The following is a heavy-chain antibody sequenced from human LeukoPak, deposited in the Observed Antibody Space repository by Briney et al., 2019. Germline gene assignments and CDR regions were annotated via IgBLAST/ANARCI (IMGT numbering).Heavy chain of an antibody. Sequence: SETLSLTCTVSGGSISSYYWSWIRQPPGKGLEWIGYIYYSGSTNYNPSLKSRVTLSIDTSKNQFSLKLTSVTAADTAVYYCARAEINDYSRYWGQGIPVIVSS. CDR2: IYYSGST. J-gene: IGHJ4*02. CDR1: GGSISSYY. CDR3: ARAEINDYSRY. V-gene: IGHV4-59*08. D-gene: IGHD4-11*01.